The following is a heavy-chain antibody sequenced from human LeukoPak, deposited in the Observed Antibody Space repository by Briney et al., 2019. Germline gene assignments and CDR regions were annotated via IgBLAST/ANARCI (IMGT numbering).Heavy chain of an antibody. Sequence: GGSLRLSCAASGFTFSSFAMSWVRQAPGKGLEWVSSISDRGGSTYNADPLKGRFTISRDNSKNTLYLQMNSLRAEDTAVYYCVRESTSSGYYYAPDYWGQGTLVTVS. V-gene: IGHV3-23*01. CDR3: VRESTSSGYYYAPDY. D-gene: IGHD3-22*01. J-gene: IGHJ4*02. CDR1: GFTFSSFA. CDR2: ISDRGGST.